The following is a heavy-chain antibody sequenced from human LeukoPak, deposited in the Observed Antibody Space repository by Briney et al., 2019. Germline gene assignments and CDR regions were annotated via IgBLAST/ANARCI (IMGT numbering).Heavy chain of an antibody. J-gene: IGHJ4*02. CDR3: AGERGEEYSSGWYKRNYFDN. D-gene: IGHD6-19*01. V-gene: IGHV4-39*07. CDR1: GDSFSSVTDY. Sequence: SETLSLTCTVSGDSFSSVTDYWAWIRQPPGKGLEWIASGNYSGGTYYNPSLESRVAISADMSKNQFSLKLTSVTGADTAVYYCAGERGEEYSSGWYKRNYFDNWGQGIRVTVSS. CDR2: GNYSGGT.